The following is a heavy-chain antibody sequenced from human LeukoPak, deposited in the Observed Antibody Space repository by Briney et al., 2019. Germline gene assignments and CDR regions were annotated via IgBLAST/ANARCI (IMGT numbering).Heavy chain of an antibody. CDR1: GGSISSYY. D-gene: IGHD3-3*01. Sequence: PSETLSLTCTVSGGSISSYYWSWIRQPPGKGLEWIGYIYYSGSTNYNPSLKSRVTISVDTAKNQFSLKLSSVTAADTAVYYGARGRLYDFWSGYYQGHYYYGMDVWGQGTTVTVSS. CDR2: IYYSGST. CDR3: ARGRLYDFWSGYYQGHYYYGMDV. V-gene: IGHV4-59*01. J-gene: IGHJ6*02.